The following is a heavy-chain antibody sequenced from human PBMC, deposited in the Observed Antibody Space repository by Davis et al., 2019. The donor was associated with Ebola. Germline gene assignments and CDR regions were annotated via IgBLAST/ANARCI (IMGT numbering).Heavy chain of an antibody. D-gene: IGHD6-19*01. J-gene: IGHJ4*02. Sequence: GESLKISCAASGFTFSSYAMSWVRRAPGKGLEWVSAISGSGGSTYYADSVKGRFTISRDNSKNTLYLQMNSLRAEDTAVYYCAKWSSSGWVDYWGQGTLVTVSS. V-gene: IGHV3-23*01. CDR1: GFTFSSYA. CDR2: ISGSGGST. CDR3: AKWSSSGWVDY.